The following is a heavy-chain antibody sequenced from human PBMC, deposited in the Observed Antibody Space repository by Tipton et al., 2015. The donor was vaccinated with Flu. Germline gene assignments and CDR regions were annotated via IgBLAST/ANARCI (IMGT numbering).Heavy chain of an antibody. V-gene: IGHV3-11*01. CDR3: ARGGWASDTNNLLAC. D-gene: IGHD1/OR15-1a*01. CDR1: GFTFSGYY. J-gene: IGHJ4*02. Sequence: SLRLSCAASGFTFSGYYMSWIRQAPGKGLEWVSYITSGGYDMYYADSVKGRFTISRDNAKNALYLQLNSLRPEDTAIYYCARGGWASDTNNLLACWGQGTLVTVSS. CDR2: ITSGGYDM.